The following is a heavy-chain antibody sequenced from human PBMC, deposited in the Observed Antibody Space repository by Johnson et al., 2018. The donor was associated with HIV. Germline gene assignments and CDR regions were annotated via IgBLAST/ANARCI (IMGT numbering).Heavy chain of an antibody. Sequence: VQLVESGGGLVQPGGSLRLSCAASGFTVSSNYMSWVRQAPGKGLEWVAVIWYGRTIYYADSVRGRFTISRDNAKHSLYLQMNSLRAEDTAVYYCARDYYDSGDQWAHVAFDVWGQGIMVTVSS. V-gene: IGHV3-69-1*01. J-gene: IGHJ3*01. CDR3: ARDYYDSGDQWAHVAFDV. CDR1: GFTVSSNY. D-gene: IGHD3-22*01. CDR2: IWYGRTI.